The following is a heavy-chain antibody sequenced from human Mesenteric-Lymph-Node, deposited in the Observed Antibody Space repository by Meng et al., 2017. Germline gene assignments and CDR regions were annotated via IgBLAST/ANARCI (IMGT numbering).Heavy chain of an antibody. CDR1: GFTFGVYA. CDR3: TRALLLWFGELDDDAFDI. J-gene: IGHJ3*02. CDR2: IRSKAYRGTT. V-gene: IGHV3-49*03. D-gene: IGHD3-10*01. Sequence: GGSLRLSCTASGFTFGVYAMSWFRQAPGKGLEWVGFIRSKAYRGTTEYAASVKCRFTISRDDSKSIAYLKMNSLKTEATAVYYCTRALLLWFGELDDDAFDIWGQGTMVTVSS.